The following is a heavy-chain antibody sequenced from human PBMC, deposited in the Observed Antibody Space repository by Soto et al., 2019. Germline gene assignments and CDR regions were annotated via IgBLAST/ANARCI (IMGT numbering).Heavy chain of an antibody. J-gene: IGHJ3*02. V-gene: IGHV3-23*01. D-gene: IGHD3-3*01. CDR2: VIGSGGST. CDR1: GFTFSSYA. CDR3: ARVRKYDFWSDALDI. Sequence: GSLRLSCAASGFTFSSYAMSWVRQAPGEEREGVSAVIGSGGSTYYADSVKGRFTISRDNSKNTLYLQMNSLRAEDTAVYYCARVRKYDFWSDALDIWGQGTMVTVSS.